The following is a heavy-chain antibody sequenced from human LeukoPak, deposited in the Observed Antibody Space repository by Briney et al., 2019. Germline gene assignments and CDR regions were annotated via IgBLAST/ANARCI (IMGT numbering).Heavy chain of an antibody. J-gene: IGHJ4*02. CDR1: GFTFSSYW. CDR3: ARERWLQFGSLDY. Sequence: GGSLRLSCAASGFTFSSYWMSWVRQAPGKGLECVANIKQDGSEKYYVDSVKGRFTISRDNAKNSLYLQMNSLRAEDTAVYYCARERWLQFGSLDYWGQGTLVTVSS. V-gene: IGHV3-7*01. D-gene: IGHD5-24*01. CDR2: IKQDGSEK.